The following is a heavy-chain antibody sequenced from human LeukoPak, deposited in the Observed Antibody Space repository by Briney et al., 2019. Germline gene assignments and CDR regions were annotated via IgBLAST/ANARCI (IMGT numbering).Heavy chain of an antibody. D-gene: IGHD3-10*01. CDR3: AKDRGGGSGSYYNVYY. J-gene: IGHJ4*02. Sequence: GGSLRLSCAASGFTFSSYWMSWVRQAPGKGLEWVANIKGDGSEKYYADSVKGRFTISRDNSMNTLYLQMNSLRAEDTAVYYCAKDRGGGSGSYYNVYYWGQGTLVTVSS. CDR1: GFTFSSYW. CDR2: IKGDGSEK. V-gene: IGHV3-7*01.